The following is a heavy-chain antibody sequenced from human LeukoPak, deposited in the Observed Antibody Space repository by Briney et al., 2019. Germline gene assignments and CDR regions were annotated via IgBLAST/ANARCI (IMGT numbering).Heavy chain of an antibody. J-gene: IGHJ4*02. CDR2: IKYDGSEK. V-gene: IGHV3-7*01. CDR3: ARRWLHTFDY. D-gene: IGHD5-24*01. Sequence: GGSLRLSCAASGFTFSSYAMHWVRQAPGKGLEWVANIKYDGSEKYYVDSVKGRFTISRDNAKNSLYLQMNSLRAEDTAIYYCARRWLHTFDYWGQGTLVTVSS. CDR1: GFTFSSYA.